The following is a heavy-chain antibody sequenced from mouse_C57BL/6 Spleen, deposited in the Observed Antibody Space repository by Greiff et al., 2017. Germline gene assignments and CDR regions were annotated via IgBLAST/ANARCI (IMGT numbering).Heavy chain of an antibody. D-gene: IGHD3-1*01. Sequence: VNVVESGAELARPGASVKLSCKASGYTFTSYGISWVKQRTGQGLEWIGEIYPRSGNTYYNEKFKGKATLTADKSSSTAYMELRSLTSEDSAVYFGGGYKRPFDYWGQGTTLTVSS. CDR3: GGYKRPFDY. CDR2: IYPRSGNT. CDR1: GYTFTSYG. V-gene: IGHV1-81*01. J-gene: IGHJ2*01.